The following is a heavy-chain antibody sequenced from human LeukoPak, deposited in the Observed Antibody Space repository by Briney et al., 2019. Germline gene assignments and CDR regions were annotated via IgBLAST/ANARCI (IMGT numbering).Heavy chain of an antibody. Sequence: GGSLRLSCAASGFTFSSYAMHWVRQAPGKGLEWVAVISYDGSNKYYADSVKGRFTISRDNSKNTLYLQMNSLRAEDTAVYYCTRDHSSEVGATDYFDYWGQGTLVTVSS. J-gene: IGHJ4*02. D-gene: IGHD1-26*01. V-gene: IGHV3-30-3*01. CDR1: GFTFSSYA. CDR3: TRDHSSEVGATDYFDY. CDR2: ISYDGSNK.